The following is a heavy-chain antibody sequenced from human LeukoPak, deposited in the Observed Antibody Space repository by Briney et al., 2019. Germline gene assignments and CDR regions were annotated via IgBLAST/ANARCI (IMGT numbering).Heavy chain of an antibody. CDR1: GFTFDDYG. J-gene: IGHJ4*02. Sequence: GGSLRLCCAASGFTSGFTFDDYGMNWVRQVPGKGLEWVSGISRDGGRTGYADSVQGRFTISRDNSRNSLHLQMNSLRVEYTAFYYCVKDSNYDFWSGYYKGFDNWGQGTLVTVSS. CDR3: VKDSNYDFWSGYYKGFDN. CDR2: ISRDGGRT. V-gene: IGHV3-20*04. D-gene: IGHD3-3*01.